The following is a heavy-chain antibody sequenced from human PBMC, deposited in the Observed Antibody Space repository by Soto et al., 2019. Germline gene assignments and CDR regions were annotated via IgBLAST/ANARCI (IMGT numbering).Heavy chain of an antibody. CDR1: GFTFSSYA. J-gene: IGHJ3*02. CDR3: ATLYDSSGYYYAVGGAFDI. V-gene: IGHV3-30-3*01. Sequence: GGSLRLSCAASGFTFSSYAMHWVRQAPGKGLEWVAVISYDGSNKYYADSVKGRFTISRDNSKNTLYLQMNSLRAEDTAVYYCATLYDSSGYYYAVGGAFDIWGQGTMVTVSS. CDR2: ISYDGSNK. D-gene: IGHD3-22*01.